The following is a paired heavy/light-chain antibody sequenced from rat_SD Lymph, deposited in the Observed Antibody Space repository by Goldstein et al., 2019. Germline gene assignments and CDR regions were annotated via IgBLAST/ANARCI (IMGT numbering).Heavy chain of an antibody. CDR1: GYTFTSYD. J-gene: IGHJ4*01. CDR3: ARTYYGYNSHYYVMDA. CDR2: IYPGNGNT. D-gene: IGHD1-9*01. Sequence: QVQLQQSGAELVKPGSSVKISCKASGYTFTSYDMHWIKQQPGNGLEWIGWIYPGNGNTKYNQKFNGKATLTADKSSSTAYMQLSSLTSEDSAVYFCARTYYGYNSHYYVMDAWGQGASVTVSS. V-gene: IGHV1-28*01.
Light chain of an antibody. CDR1: EDIYSN. Sequence: DIQMTQSPASLSASLGETVTIECRASEDIYSNLAWYQQKPGNSPQLLIYDANSLADGVPSRFSGSGSGTQYSLKINSLQSEDVASYFCQQYNNYNTFGAGTKLELK. CDR2: DAN. V-gene: IGKV12S34*01. CDR3: QQYNNYNT. J-gene: IGKJ2-1*01.